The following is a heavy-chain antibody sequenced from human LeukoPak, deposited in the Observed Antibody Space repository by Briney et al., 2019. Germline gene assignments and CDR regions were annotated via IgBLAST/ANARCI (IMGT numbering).Heavy chain of an antibody. CDR3: AKDYIVGATEARSYDY. V-gene: IGHV3-9*01. CDR1: GFTFDDYA. D-gene: IGHD1-26*01. J-gene: IGHJ4*02. Sequence: GGSLRLSCAASGFTFDDYAMHWVRQAPGKGLEWVSGISWNSGSIGYADSVKGRFTISRDNSKNTLYLQMNSLRAEDTAVYYCAKDYIVGATEARSYDYWGQGTLVTVSS. CDR2: ISWNSGSI.